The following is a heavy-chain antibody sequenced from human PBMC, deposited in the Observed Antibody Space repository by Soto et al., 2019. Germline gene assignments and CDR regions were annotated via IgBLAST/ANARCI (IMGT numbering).Heavy chain of an antibody. V-gene: IGHV3-74*01. D-gene: IGHD5-18*01. CDR2: INTDGSTA. Sequence: GGSLRLSCAASGFTFSNYWMHWVRQAPGKGLVWVSHINTDGSTATYADSVKGRFTISRDNAKNTLYLQMNSLRAEDTAVYYCARDRPNSAFDPWGQGTLVTVSS. CDR3: ARDRPNSAFDP. CDR1: GFTFSNYW. J-gene: IGHJ5*02.